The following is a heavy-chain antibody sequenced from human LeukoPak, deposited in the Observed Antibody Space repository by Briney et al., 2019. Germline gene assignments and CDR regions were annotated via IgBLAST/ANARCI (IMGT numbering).Heavy chain of an antibody. D-gene: IGHD3-10*01. V-gene: IGHV1-24*01. J-gene: IGHJ4*02. CDR1: GYTLTELS. CDR3: ATGGTYYYSNTSYHTFDY. Sequence: GASVKVSCKVSGYTLTELSIHWVRLAPGKGLGWMGGFDPEDGETIYAQKFQGRVRMTEDTSTDTANMELSSLRSEDTAVYYCATGGTYYYSNTSYHTFDYWGQGTLLTVSS. CDR2: FDPEDGET.